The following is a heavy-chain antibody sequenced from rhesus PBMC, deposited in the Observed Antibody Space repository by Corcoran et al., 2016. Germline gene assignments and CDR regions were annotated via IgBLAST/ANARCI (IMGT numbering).Heavy chain of an antibody. V-gene: IGHV3S5*01. D-gene: IGHD4-17*01. Sequence: EVQLVETGGGLVQPGGSLRLSCAASGFAFSSYGMSWVRQAPGKGLEWVSGISYTGGSTYYADSVKGRFTISRDNSKNTLSLQMNSLRAEDTAVYYCAKADVGYSNYVDYWGQGVLVTVSS. CDR2: ISYTGGST. CDR3: AKADVGYSNYVDY. J-gene: IGHJ4*01. CDR1: GFAFSSYG.